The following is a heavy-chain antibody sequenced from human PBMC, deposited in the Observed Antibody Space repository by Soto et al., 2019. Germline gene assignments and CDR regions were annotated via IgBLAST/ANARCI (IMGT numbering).Heavy chain of an antibody. CDR3: AKDSPIFGVVISHAEYFQH. V-gene: IGHV3-23*01. CDR1: GFTFSSYA. CDR2: ISGSGGST. J-gene: IGHJ1*01. Sequence: GGSLRLSCAASGFTFSSYAVSWVRQAPGKGLEWVSAISGSGGSTYYADSVKGRFTISRDNSKNTLYLQMNSLRAEDTAVYYCAKDSPIFGVVISHAEYFQHWGQGTLVTVSS. D-gene: IGHD3-3*01.